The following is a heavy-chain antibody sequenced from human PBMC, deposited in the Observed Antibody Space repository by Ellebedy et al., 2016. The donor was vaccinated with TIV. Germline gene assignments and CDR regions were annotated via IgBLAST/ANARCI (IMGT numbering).Heavy chain of an antibody. CDR1: GVTFNNNW. V-gene: IGHV3-74*01. CDR3: ARDWSYAMDV. D-gene: IGHD3-3*01. Sequence: GESLKISCAASGVTFNNNWMHWVRQAPGKGLVWVSHIKSDGSGATYADSVKGRFTISRDNAKKTLYLQMNSLRAEDTAVYYCARDWSYAMDVWGQGTTVIVSS. J-gene: IGHJ6*02. CDR2: IKSDGSGA.